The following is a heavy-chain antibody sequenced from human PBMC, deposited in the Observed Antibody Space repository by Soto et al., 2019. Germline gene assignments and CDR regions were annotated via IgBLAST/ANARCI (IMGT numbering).Heavy chain of an antibody. CDR1: GFRFSDFA. V-gene: IGHV3-23*01. J-gene: IGHJ4*02. Sequence: EVQLLESGGGFVQPGGSLRLSCAASGFRFSDFAMTWVRQAPGRGLEWVSAITGTASSTYYADSVKGRFTISRDNSKNTLYLQINCLRAEDTAIYYCAKGAEGYVVSSLDSWGQGTLVTVSS. CDR3: AKGAEGYVVSSLDS. CDR2: ITGTASST. D-gene: IGHD5-12*01.